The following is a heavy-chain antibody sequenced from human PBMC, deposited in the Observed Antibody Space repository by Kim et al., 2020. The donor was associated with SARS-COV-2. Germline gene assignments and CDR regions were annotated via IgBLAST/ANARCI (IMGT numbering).Heavy chain of an antibody. CDR3: ARGYCGGDCYHNFDY. CDR2: IWYDGSNK. V-gene: IGHV3-33*01. CDR1: GFTFSSYG. D-gene: IGHD2-21*02. J-gene: IGHJ4*02. Sequence: GGSLRLSCAASGFTFSSYGMHWVRQAPGKGLEWVAVIWYDGSNKYYADSVKGRFTISRDNSKNTLYLQMNSLRAEDTAVYYCARGYCGGDCYHNFDYWGQGTLVTVSS.